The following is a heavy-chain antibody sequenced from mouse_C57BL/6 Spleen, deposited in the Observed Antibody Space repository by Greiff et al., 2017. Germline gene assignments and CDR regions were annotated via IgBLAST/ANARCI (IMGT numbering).Heavy chain of an antibody. Sequence: VQRVESGPELVKPGASVKISCKASGYSFTSYYIHWVKQRPGQGLEWIGWIYPGSGNTKYNEKFKGKATLTADTSSSTAYMQLSSLTSEDSAVYYCARSPLSNWAWFAYWGQGTLVTVSA. CDR3: ARSPLSNWAWFAY. D-gene: IGHD4-1*01. V-gene: IGHV1-66*01. J-gene: IGHJ3*01. CDR2: IYPGSGNT. CDR1: GYSFTSYY.